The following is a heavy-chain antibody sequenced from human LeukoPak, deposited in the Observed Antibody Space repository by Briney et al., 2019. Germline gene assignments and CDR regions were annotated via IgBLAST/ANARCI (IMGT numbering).Heavy chain of an antibody. D-gene: IGHD6-19*01. CDR3: AKRNLAVAGYFDY. CDR2: ISGSGGST. J-gene: IGHJ4*02. V-gene: IGHV3-23*01. Sequence: GGSLRLSCAASGFTFNYYGMTWVRQAPGKGLEWVSAISGSGGSTYYADSVKGRFTISRDNSKNTLYLQMNGLRAEDTAVYYCAKRNLAVAGYFDYWGQGTLVTVSS. CDR1: GFTFNYYG.